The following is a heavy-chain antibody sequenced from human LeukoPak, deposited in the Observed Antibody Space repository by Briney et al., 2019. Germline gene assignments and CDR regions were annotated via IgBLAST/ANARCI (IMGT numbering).Heavy chain of an antibody. D-gene: IGHD5-12*01. CDR2: ISSSSYI. V-gene: IGHV3-21*01. J-gene: IGHJ4*02. CDR1: GLTFSSYS. Sequence: GGSLRLSCAASGLTFSSYSINWVRHAPGEVLEWDSSISSSSYIYYADSLKGRFTISRGNAKNSLYLQMNSLRAEDTAVYYCARGVDIVATIDYWGQETLVTVSS. CDR3: ARGVDIVATIDY.